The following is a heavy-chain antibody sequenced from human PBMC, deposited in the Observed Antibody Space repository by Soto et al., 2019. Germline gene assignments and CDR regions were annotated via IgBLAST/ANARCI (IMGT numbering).Heavy chain of an antibody. D-gene: IGHD3-3*01. V-gene: IGHV1-18*01. CDR3: ARDKGDFTFGP. J-gene: IGHJ5*02. CDR2: ISGDTGDT. Sequence: QVLQVQSGVEVKKPGAAVNISCKGSGYSFDKNGISWVRQAPGQGLEWMGWISGDTGDTLYAQKFQGRLSVTTVTSTRTAYMELRRLTSDDTAIYYCARDKGDFTFGPWGQGSLVTVSS. CDR1: GYSFDKNG.